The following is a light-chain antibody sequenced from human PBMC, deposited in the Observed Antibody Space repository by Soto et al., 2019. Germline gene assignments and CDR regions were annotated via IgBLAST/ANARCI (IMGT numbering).Light chain of an antibody. CDR2: GAS. V-gene: IGKV3-15*01. J-gene: IGKJ3*01. CDR1: QSVNNN. CDR3: QQRTNLFT. Sequence: EIILTQSPASLSVSPGERATLSCRASQSVNNNLAWYQQKPGQAPRLLIYGASTRATGIPGRFRGSGSGTEFTLTITSLQSEDFAVYYCQQRTNLFTFGPGTKVDIK.